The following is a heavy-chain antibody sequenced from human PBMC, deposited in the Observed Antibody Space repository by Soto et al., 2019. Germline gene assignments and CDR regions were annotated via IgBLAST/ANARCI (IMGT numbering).Heavy chain of an antibody. CDR1: GYTLTELS. J-gene: IGHJ5*02. V-gene: IGHV1-24*01. D-gene: IGHD6-13*01. CDR2: FDPEDGET. CDR3: ATRTRTPSSSWYGVWFEP. Sequence: GASVKVSCKVSGYTLTELSMHWVRQAPGKGLEWMGGFDPEDGETIYAQKFQGRVTMTEDTSTDTAYMELSSLRSEDTAVYYCATRTRTPSSSWYGVWFEPWGQGTLVTVSS.